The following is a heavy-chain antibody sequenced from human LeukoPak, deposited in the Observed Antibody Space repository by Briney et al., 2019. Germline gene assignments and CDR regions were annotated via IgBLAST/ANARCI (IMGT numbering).Heavy chain of an antibody. CDR3: ARADYGDYRREYYFDY. CDR1: GFTFSSYS. J-gene: IGHJ4*02. Sequence: PGGSLRLSCAASGFTFSSYSVIWVRQAPGKGLEWVSSISGSSSYIYYADSVKGRFTISRDNARNSLYLQMNSLRAEDAAVYYCARADYGDYRREYYFDYWGQGTLVTVSS. D-gene: IGHD4-17*01. V-gene: IGHV3-21*01. CDR2: ISGSSSYI.